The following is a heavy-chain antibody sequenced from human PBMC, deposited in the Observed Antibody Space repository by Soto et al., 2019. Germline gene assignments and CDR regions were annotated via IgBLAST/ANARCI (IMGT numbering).Heavy chain of an antibody. D-gene: IGHD3-10*01. J-gene: IGHJ4*02. CDR1: GFTFSSYD. CDR3: ARARAHYYGSGSYSLDY. V-gene: IGHV3-13*01. Sequence: GGSLRLSCAASGFTFSSYDMHWVRQATGKGLEWVSAIGTAGDTYYPGSVKGRFTISRENAKNSLYLQMNSLRAEDTAVYYCARARAHYYGSGSYSLDYWGQGTLVTVSS. CDR2: IGTAGDT.